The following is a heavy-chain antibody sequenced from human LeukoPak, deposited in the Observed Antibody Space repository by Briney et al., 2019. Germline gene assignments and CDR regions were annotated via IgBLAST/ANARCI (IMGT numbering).Heavy chain of an antibody. CDR3: ATGGSRWYEFDY. Sequence: ASVKVSCQASGYTVINYYMHWVRQAPGQGLECMGIINHSDGNKPLAQKLQGRATMTRDTSTNTVYMEMHRPRSVVTSAYYYATGGSRWYEFDYWGQGTLVTVSS. D-gene: IGHD6-13*01. V-gene: IGHV1-46*01. CDR2: INHSDGNK. CDR1: GYTVINYY. J-gene: IGHJ4*02.